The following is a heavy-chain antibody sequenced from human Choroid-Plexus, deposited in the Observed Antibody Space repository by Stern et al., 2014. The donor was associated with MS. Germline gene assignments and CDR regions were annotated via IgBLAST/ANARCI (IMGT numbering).Heavy chain of an antibody. Sequence: QVQLMQSGGGVVQPGRPLRLSCVASGFTFGSCAMHWVRQAPGKGLEWVAGVSYDGSNKYYADSVKGRFTISRDNSQNTLYMKMSSLRPEDTAVYYCAKDRQYLTYFFDHWGQGSLVTVSS. CDR1: GFTFGSCA. CDR2: VSYDGSNK. V-gene: IGHV3-30*18. J-gene: IGHJ5*02. CDR3: AKDRQYLTYFFDH. D-gene: IGHD2/OR15-2a*01.